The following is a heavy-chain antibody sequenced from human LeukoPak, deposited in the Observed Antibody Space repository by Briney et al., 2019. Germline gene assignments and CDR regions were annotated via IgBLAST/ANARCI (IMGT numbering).Heavy chain of an antibody. CDR1: GGSFSGYY. J-gene: IGHJ4*02. CDR3: ARGIQLDY. Sequence: SETLSLTCAVYGGSFSGYYWSWIRQPLGKGLEWIGEINHSGSTNYNPSLKSRVTISVDTSKNQFSLKLSSVTAADTAVYYCARGIQLDYWGQGTLVTVSS. D-gene: IGHD5-18*01. CDR2: INHSGST. V-gene: IGHV4-34*01.